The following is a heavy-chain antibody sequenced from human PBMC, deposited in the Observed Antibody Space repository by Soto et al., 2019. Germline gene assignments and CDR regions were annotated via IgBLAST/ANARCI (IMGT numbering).Heavy chain of an antibody. V-gene: IGHV4-39*01. CDR2: IYYSGST. CDR3: ARPGSYSFWFDP. J-gene: IGHJ5*02. CDR1: GGSTSSSSYY. Sequence: NPSETLSLTCTVSGGSTSSSSYYWGWIRQPPGKGLEWIGSIYYSGSTYYNPSLKSRVTISVDTSKNQFSLKLSSVTAADTAVYYCARPGSYSFWFDPWGQGTLVTVSS. D-gene: IGHD1-26*01.